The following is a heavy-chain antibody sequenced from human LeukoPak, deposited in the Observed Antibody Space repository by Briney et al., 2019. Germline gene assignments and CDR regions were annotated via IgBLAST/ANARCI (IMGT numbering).Heavy chain of an antibody. J-gene: IGHJ6*02. CDR1: GGSISSGDYY. V-gene: IGHV4-30-4*01. CDR3: ARETEQQLVSGMDV. Sequence: SETLSLTCTVSGGSISSGDYYWSWIRQPPGKGLERIGYIYYSGSTYYNPSLKSRVTISVDTSKNQFSLKLSSVTAADTAVYYCARETEQQLVSGMDVWGQGTTVTVSS. D-gene: IGHD6-13*01. CDR2: IYYSGST.